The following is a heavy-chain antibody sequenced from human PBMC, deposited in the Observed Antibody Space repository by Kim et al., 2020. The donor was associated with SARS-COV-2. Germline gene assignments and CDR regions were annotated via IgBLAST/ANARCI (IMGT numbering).Heavy chain of an antibody. CDR1: GFTFSSYA. J-gene: IGHJ4*02. D-gene: IGHD2-15*01. V-gene: IGHV3-23*01. CDR3: AKAPRGCSGGSCYHFDY. Sequence: GGSLRLSCAASGFTFSSYAMSWVRQAPGKGLEWVSAISGSGGSTYYADSVKGRFTISRDNSKNTLYLQMNSLRAEDTAVYYCAKAPRGCSGGSCYHFDYWGQGTLVIVSS. CDR2: ISGSGGST.